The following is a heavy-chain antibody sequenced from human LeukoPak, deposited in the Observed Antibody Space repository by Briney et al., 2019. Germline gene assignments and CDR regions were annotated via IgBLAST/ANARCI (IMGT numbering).Heavy chain of an antibody. CDR2: IKQYAGDK. CDR1: AFTFSNYW. CDR3: ARHLKLELPASSGYCYGMDV. Sequence: GGSLRLSCASSAFTFSNYWMTWVRQAPGKGLEWVASIKQYAGDKYYVDSVKARSTISRDNAKNSMYLQMNSLRAEDTAVYYCARHLKLELPASSGYCYGMDVWGRGTTVTVSS. V-gene: IGHV3-7*01. D-gene: IGHD1-7*01. J-gene: IGHJ6*02.